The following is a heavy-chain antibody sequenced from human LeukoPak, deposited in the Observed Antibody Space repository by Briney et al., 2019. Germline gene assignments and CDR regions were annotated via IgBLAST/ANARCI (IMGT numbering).Heavy chain of an antibody. CDR2: IKSDGSRT. CDR3: ARGKYDYDSSAYYYQFDY. V-gene: IGHV3-74*01. D-gene: IGHD3-22*01. J-gene: IGHJ4*02. Sequence: GGSLRLSCAASGFIFSSYWMHWVRQAPGKGLEWVSRIKSDGSRTDYADSVKGRFTISRDNAKNTLFLQMNSLRVEDTAVYYCARGKYDYDSSAYYYQFDYWGQGTLVTVSS. CDR1: GFIFSSYW.